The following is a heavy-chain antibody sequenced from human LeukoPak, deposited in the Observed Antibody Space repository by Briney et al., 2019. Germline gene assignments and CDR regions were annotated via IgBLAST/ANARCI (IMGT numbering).Heavy chain of an antibody. CDR1: GYTFTGYY. V-gene: IGHV1-2*06. D-gene: IGHD6-13*01. J-gene: IGHJ5*02. Sequence: ASVKVSCKASGYTFTGYYMHWVRQAPGQGLEWMGRINPNSGGTNYAQKFQGRVTMTRDTSISTAYVELSRLRSDDTAVYYCARGPYQQQLVGVGFDPWGQGTLVTVSS. CDR2: INPNSGGT. CDR3: ARGPYQQQLVGVGFDP.